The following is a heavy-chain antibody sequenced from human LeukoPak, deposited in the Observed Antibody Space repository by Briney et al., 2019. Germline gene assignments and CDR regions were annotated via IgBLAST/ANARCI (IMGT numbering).Heavy chain of an antibody. J-gene: IGHJ4*02. CDR1: GGSISSYY. CDR2: VSYSGST. V-gene: IGHV4-59*08. D-gene: IGHD6-19*01. CDR3: ARRYDLYSSGWYYFDY. Sequence: SETLSLTCTVSGGSISSYYWSWIRQPPGKGLEWIGYVSYSGSTNYNPSLKSRVTISVDTSKNQFSLRLSSVTAADTAVYYCARRYDLYSSGWYYFDYWGQGTLVTVSS.